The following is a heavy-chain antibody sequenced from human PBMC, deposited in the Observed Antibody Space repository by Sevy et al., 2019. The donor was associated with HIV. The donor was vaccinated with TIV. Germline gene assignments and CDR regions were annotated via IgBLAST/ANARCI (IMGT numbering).Heavy chain of an antibody. CDR3: ARDMAYGSRSIVYDY. CDR1: GFVFSSYT. J-gene: IGHJ4*02. D-gene: IGHD3-10*01. CDR2: ISSSSRYI. V-gene: IGHV3-21*01. Sequence: GGSLRLSCAASGFVFSSYTMNWVRQSPGKGLEWVSSISSSSRYIFYADSVKGRFTTSRDNASNSLYLQMNSLRAEDTAVYYCARDMAYGSRSIVYDYWGQGTLVTVSS.